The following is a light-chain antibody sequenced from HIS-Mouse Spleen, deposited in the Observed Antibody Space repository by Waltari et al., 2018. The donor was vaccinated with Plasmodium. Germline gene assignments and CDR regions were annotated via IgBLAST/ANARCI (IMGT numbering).Light chain of an antibody. Sequence: DIQMTQSPSPLPASVGDRVTITCRASHSISSRLAWYQQKPGKAPKLLIYKASSLESGVPSRFSGSGSGTEFTLTISSLQPDDFATYYCQQYNSYSWTFGQGTKVEIK. CDR3: QQYNSYSWT. V-gene: IGKV1-5*03. CDR1: HSISSR. J-gene: IGKJ1*01. CDR2: KAS.